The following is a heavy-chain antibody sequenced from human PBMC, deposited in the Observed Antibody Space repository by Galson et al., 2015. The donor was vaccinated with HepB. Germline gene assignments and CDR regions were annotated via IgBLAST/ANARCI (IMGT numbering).Heavy chain of an antibody. J-gene: IGHJ5*02. CDR1: GYSFTSYW. CDR3: ARVGKAYGNWFDP. D-gene: IGHD2/OR15-2a*01. Sequence: CQGSGYSFTSYWITWVRQMPGKGLEWMGKIDPSNSYTNYSPSFQGHVTISTDKSISTAHLQWSSLRASDTAIYYCARVGKAYGNWFDPWGQGTLVTVSS. CDR2: IDPSNSYT. V-gene: IGHV5-10-1*01.